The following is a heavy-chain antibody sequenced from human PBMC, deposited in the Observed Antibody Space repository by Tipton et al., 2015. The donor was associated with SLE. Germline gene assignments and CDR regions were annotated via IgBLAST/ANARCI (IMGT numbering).Heavy chain of an antibody. J-gene: IGHJ4*02. D-gene: IGHD3-10*01. V-gene: IGHV4-39*07. Sequence: TLSLTCTVSGGSISSSSYYWGWIRQPPGKGLEWIGSIYYSGSTYYNPSLKSRVTISVDTSKNQFSLKLSSVTAADTAVYYCARVGYYGSGSYSAPFDYWGQGTLVTVPS. CDR1: GGSISSSSYY. CDR3: ARVGYYGSGSYSAPFDY. CDR2: IYYSGST.